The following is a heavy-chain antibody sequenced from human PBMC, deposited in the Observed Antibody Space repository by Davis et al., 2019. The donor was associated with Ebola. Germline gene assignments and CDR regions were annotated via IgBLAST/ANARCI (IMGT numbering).Heavy chain of an antibody. V-gene: IGHV4-59*01. D-gene: IGHD1-26*01. CDR1: GGSINSYY. J-gene: IGHJ4*02. Sequence: SETLSLTCTVSGGSINSYYWSWIRQPPGKGLEWIGYIYYSGRTSYNPSLESRVTISVDTSKNQFSLELSSMTAADTAVYYCARDDLSGLIDSWGQGTLVTVSS. CDR2: IYYSGRT. CDR3: ARDDLSGLIDS.